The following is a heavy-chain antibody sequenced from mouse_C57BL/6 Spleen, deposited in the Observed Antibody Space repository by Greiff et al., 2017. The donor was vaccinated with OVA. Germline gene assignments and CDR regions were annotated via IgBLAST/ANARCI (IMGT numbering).Heavy chain of an antibody. CDR3: ARHAYYDYDEGYFDY. Sequence: VHLVESGAELVKPGASVKLSCKASGYTFTEYTIHWVKQRSGQGLEWIGWFYPGSGSIKYNEKFKDKATLTADKSSSTVYMELSRLTSEDSAVYFCARHAYYDYDEGYFDYWGQGTTLTVSS. CDR1: GYTFTEYT. D-gene: IGHD2-4*01. J-gene: IGHJ2*01. CDR2: FYPGSGSI. V-gene: IGHV1-62-2*01.